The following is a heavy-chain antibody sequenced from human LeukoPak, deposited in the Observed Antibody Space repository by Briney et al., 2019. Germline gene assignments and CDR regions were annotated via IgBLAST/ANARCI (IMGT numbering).Heavy chain of an antibody. D-gene: IGHD5-18*01. CDR2: IKQDGSEK. J-gene: IGHJ4*02. CDR1: GFTFSSYW. V-gene: IGHV3-7*04. Sequence: WGSLRLSCAASGFTFSSYWMSWVRQAPGKGLEWVANIKQDGSEKYYVDSVKGRFTISRDNAKNSLYLQMNSLRAEDTAVCYCATDTAMVTNPLDYWGQGTLVTVSS. CDR3: ATDTAMVTNPLDY.